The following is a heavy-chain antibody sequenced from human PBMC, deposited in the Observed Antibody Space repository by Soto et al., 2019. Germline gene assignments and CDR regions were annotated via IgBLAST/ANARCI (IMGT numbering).Heavy chain of an antibody. Sequence: QVQLVQSGAEVKKPGASVKVSCKASGYSFTSYGISWVRQAPGQGLEWMGWISAYNGNTNYAQKLQGRVTMTTDTPTSTAYMERRSLRSDDTAVYYCATASGSSYWFDPWGQGTLVTVSS. D-gene: IGHD1-26*01. V-gene: IGHV1-18*01. CDR2: ISAYNGNT. CDR1: GYSFTSYG. CDR3: ATASGSSYWFDP. J-gene: IGHJ5*02.